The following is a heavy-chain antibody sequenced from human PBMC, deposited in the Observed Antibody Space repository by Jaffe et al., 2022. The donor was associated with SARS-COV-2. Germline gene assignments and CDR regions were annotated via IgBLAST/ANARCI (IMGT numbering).Heavy chain of an antibody. J-gene: IGHJ5*02. CDR2: IYYSGST. CDR1: GGSISSSSYY. Sequence: QLQLQESGPGLVKPSETLSLTCTVSGGSISSSSYYWGWIRQPPGKGLEWIGSIYYSGSTYYNPSLKSRVTISVDTSKNQFSLKLSSVTAADTAVYYCAKGGRFGEYNWFDPWGQGTLVTVSS. CDR3: AKGGRFGEYNWFDP. V-gene: IGHV4-39*01. D-gene: IGHD3-10*01.